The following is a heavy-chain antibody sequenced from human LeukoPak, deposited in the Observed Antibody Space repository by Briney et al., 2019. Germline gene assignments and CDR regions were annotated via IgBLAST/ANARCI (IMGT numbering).Heavy chain of an antibody. CDR3: ARHYYDSSGSRRDYYFDY. J-gene: IGHJ4*02. V-gene: IGHV4-39*01. CDR1: GGSISSSSDY. CDR2: VRYSGKT. D-gene: IGHD3-22*01. Sequence: SETLSLTCTVSGGSISSSSDYWGWLRQPPGKGLEWIGSVRYSGKTYYNPSLKSRLTMCVDTSKSQFSLKLSSVTAADTAVYFCARHYYDSSGSRRDYYFDYWGQGTLVTVSS.